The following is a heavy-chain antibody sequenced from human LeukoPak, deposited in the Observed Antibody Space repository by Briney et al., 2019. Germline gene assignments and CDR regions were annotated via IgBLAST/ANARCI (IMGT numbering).Heavy chain of an antibody. CDR2: IYYSGST. V-gene: IGHV4-39*01. J-gene: IGHJ4*02. CDR1: GGSISSNNYY. CDR3: ARHGDSSGYYHEGFDY. D-gene: IGHD3-22*01. Sequence: SETLSLTCTVSGGSISSNNYYWGWIRQPPGKGLEWIGSIYYSGSTYYNPSLKSRVTISVDTSKNQFSLKLSSVTAADTAVYYCARHGDSSGYYHEGFDYWGQGTLVTVSS.